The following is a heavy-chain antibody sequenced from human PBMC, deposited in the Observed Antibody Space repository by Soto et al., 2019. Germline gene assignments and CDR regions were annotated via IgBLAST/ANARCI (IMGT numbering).Heavy chain of an antibody. CDR3: ATKVYSYGFGFQY. D-gene: IGHD5-18*01. Sequence: VKVSCKVSGYTLTELSMHWVRQAPGKGLEWMGGFDPEDGETIYAQKFQGRVTMTEDTSTDTAYMELSSLRSEDTAVYYCATKVYSYGFGFQYWGKGTLATDAX. J-gene: IGHJ4*02. V-gene: IGHV1-24*01. CDR2: FDPEDGET. CDR1: GYTLTELS.